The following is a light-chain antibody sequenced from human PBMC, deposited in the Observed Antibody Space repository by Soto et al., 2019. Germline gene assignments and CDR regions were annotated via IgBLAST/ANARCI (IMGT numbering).Light chain of an antibody. CDR2: GAS. J-gene: IGKJ3*01. Sequence: EIVLTQSPGTLSLSAGERATLSCRASQTISSNYLAWYQQKPGQAPRLLIFGASYRATGIPDRFSGSGSGTDFTLTISRLESEDFAVYYCQPYRSSPPEFTFGPGTKVDIK. CDR1: QTISSNY. V-gene: IGKV3-20*01. CDR3: QPYRSSPPEFT.